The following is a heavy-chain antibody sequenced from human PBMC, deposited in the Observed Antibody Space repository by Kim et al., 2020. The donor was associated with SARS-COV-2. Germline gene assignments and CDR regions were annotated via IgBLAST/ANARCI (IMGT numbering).Heavy chain of an antibody. V-gene: IGHV4-39*01. D-gene: IGHD6-6*01. CDR1: GGSISSSSYY. CDR2: IYYSGST. CDR3: ARHVRSSVGSIAAPEY. J-gene: IGHJ4*02. Sequence: SETLSLTCTVSGGSISSSSYYWGWIRQPPGKGLEWIGSIYYSGSTYYNPSLKSRVTISVDTSKNQFSLKLSSVTAADTAVYYCARHVRSSVGSIAAPEYWGQGTLVTVSS.